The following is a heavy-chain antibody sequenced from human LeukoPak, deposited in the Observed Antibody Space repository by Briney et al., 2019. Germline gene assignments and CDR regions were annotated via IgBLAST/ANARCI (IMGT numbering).Heavy chain of an antibody. V-gene: IGHV3-15*01. CDR3: AKIGVIGNWYYDV. Sequence: GGSLRLSCAASGFTFSNAWMSWVRQAPGKGLEWVGRIKSKTDGGTTDYAAPVKGRFTISRDNSKNTLYLQMNSLRAGDTAIYHCAKIGVIGNWYYDVWGRGTLVTVSS. CDR1: GFTFSNAW. CDR2: IKSKTDGGTT. D-gene: IGHD3-10*01. J-gene: IGHJ2*01.